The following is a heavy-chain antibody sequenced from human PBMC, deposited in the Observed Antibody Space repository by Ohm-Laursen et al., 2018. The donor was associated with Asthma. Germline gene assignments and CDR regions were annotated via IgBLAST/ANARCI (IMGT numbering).Heavy chain of an antibody. D-gene: IGHD1-26*01. J-gene: IGHJ1*01. V-gene: IGHV3-21*01. Sequence: GSLRLSCAASGFIFSNYGMHWVRQAPGKGLEWVASISTASSFIYYADSVRGRFTTSRDNARNSVYLQMNSLRAEDTALYYCARIGPEWELPGREYSLHHWGEGTLVTVSS. CDR1: GFIFSNYG. CDR3: ARIGPEWELPGREYSLHH. CDR2: ISTASSFI.